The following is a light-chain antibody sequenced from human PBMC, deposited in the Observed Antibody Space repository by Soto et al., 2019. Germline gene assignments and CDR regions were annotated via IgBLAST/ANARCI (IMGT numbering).Light chain of an antibody. J-gene: IGLJ1*01. CDR2: EVS. CDR1: SNDVGGYNY. Sequence: QSALTQPASVSGSPGQSVTISCTGTSNDVGGYNYVSWYQQHPGKAPKLVIFEVSNRPSGVSDRFSGSKSGNTASLTISGLQAEDEADYYCASYTSFNTRVFGTGTKLTVL. CDR3: ASYTSFNTRV. V-gene: IGLV2-14*03.